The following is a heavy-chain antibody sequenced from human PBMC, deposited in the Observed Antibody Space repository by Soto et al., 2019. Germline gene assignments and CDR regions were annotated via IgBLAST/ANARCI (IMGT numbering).Heavy chain of an antibody. V-gene: IGHV1-69*11. CDR2: IIPILGTA. J-gene: IGHJ6*02. D-gene: IGHD6-19*01. CDR1: GVTFSTST. Sequence: VQLVQSGAEVRKPGSSVKVSCQVSGVTFSTSTITWVRQAPGQGLEWMGSIIPILGTAKSTQKFQGRVTITADESASVADMELSSLTSEDTAVYYCARAGFVSGWNEFSGMDVWGQGTTVTFSS. CDR3: ARAGFVSGWNEFSGMDV.